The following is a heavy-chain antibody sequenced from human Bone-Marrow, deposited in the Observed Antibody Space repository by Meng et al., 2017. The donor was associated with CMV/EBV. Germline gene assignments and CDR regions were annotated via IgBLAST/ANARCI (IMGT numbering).Heavy chain of an antibody. V-gene: IGHV3-48*04. CDR2: ISSSGSTI. Sequence: GGSLRLSCAASGFTFSGYTMNWVRQAPGKGLEWVSYISSSGSTIYYADSVKGRFTISRDNAKNSLYLQMNSLRAEDTAVYYCASVTAMVNYWGQGTLVTVSS. CDR1: GFTFSGYT. CDR3: ASVTAMVNY. J-gene: IGHJ4*02. D-gene: IGHD5-18*01.